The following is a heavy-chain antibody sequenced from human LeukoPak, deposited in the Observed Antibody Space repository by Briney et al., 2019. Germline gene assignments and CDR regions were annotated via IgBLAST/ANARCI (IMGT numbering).Heavy chain of an antibody. CDR3: AGYCGGDCRDN. CDR2: IYHSGRT. J-gene: IGHJ4*02. V-gene: IGHV4-4*02. D-gene: IGHD2-21*01. CDR1: GGSISTRNW. Sequence: KSSGTLSLTCTVSGGSISTRNWWNWVRQPPGKGLEWIGEIYHSGRTNLNPSLKSRVTMSVDKSKNQFSLKLTSVTAADTAVYYCAGYCGGDCRDNWGQGTLVTVSS.